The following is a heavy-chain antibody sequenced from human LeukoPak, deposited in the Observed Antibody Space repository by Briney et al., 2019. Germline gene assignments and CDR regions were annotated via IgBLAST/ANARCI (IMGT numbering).Heavy chain of an antibody. CDR3: LRGHVPAAFDS. CDR1: GFTFSTYS. D-gene: IGHD2-2*01. CDR2: IGSSSNYM. Sequence: GGSLRLSCAASGFTFSTYSMNWGRQAPGKGLEWVSAIGSSSNYMYYADSEKGRFTISRDNAKNSLYLQMNILRAEDTAMYYSLRGHVPAAFDSWGQGTLVTVSS. J-gene: IGHJ5*01. V-gene: IGHV3-21*01.